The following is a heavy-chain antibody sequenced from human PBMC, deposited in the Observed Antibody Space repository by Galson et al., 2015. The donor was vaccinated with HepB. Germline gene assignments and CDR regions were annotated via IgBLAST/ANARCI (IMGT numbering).Heavy chain of an antibody. J-gene: IGHJ6*02. Sequence: SLRLSCAASGFTFSSYSMNWVRQAPGKGLEWVSSISSSSSYIYYADSVKGRFTISRDNAKNSLYLQMNSLRAEDTAVYYCARVSEEPPPLEWGRIPTGYGMDVWGQGTTVTVSS. CDR1: GFTFSSYS. V-gene: IGHV3-21*01. CDR2: ISSSSSYI. CDR3: ARVSEEPPPLEWGRIPTGYGMDV. D-gene: IGHD3-16*01.